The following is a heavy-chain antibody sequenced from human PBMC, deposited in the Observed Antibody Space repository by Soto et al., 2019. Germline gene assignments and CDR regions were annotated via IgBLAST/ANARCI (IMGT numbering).Heavy chain of an antibody. V-gene: IGHV3-43*01. CDR3: AKDLFTVTTGGGFHY. D-gene: IGHD4-17*01. CDR2: ISWHGGST. Sequence: EVQLVESGGVVVQPGRSLRLSCAASGFTFHDYTMYWVRQAPGKGLEWVSLISWHGGSTDYADSVKGRFTISRDNSKNSLYLQMNSLRTEDTALYYCAKDLFTVTTGGGFHYWGQGTLVTVSS. CDR1: GFTFHDYT. J-gene: IGHJ4*02.